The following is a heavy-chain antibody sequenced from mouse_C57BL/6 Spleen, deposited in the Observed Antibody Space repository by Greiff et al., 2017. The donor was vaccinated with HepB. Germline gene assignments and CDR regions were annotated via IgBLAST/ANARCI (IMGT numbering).Heavy chain of an antibody. D-gene: IGHD3-2*02. Sequence: VQLQHPGAELVRPGSSVKLSCKASGYTFTSYWMHWVKQRPIQGLEWIGNIDPSDSETHYNQKFKDKATLTVDKSSSTAYMQLSSLTSEDSAVYYCARGDSGYLDYWGQGTTLTVSS. CDR2: IDPSDSET. CDR1: GYTFTSYW. J-gene: IGHJ2*01. CDR3: ARGDSGYLDY. V-gene: IGHV1-52*01.